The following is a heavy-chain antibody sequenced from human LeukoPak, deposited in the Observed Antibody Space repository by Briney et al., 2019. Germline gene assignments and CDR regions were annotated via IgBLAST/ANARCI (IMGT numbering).Heavy chain of an antibody. J-gene: IGHJ4*02. CDR3: AIAYESGSFYRAFAY. D-gene: IGHD3-10*01. CDR2: ISGDSDNK. V-gene: IGHV3-43*02. Sequence: GGSLRLSCAASGFNVGAYAMYWVRQPPGKRLEWVSLISGDSDNKYSAASVKGRFTISRDNSKNSLYLQMNSLTTEDTALYYCAIAYESGSFYRAFAYWGQGALVTVSS. CDR1: GFNVGAYA.